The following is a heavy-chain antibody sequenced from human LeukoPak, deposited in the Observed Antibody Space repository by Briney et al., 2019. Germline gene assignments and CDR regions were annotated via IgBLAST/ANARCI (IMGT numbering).Heavy chain of an antibody. CDR3: ARDQGEYSSSSGLDY. J-gene: IGHJ4*02. Sequence: GGSLRLSCAASGFTFSSYSMNWVRQAPGKGLEWVSSISSSSSYIHYADSVKGRFTISRGNAKNSLYLQMNSLRAEDTAVYYCARDQGEYSSSSGLDYWGQGTLVTVSS. CDR1: GFTFSSYS. D-gene: IGHD6-6*01. CDR2: ISSSSSYI. V-gene: IGHV3-21*01.